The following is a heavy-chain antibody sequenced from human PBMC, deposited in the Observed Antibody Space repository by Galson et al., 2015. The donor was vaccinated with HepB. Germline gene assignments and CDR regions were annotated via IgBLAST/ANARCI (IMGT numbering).Heavy chain of an antibody. V-gene: IGHV1-18*01. Sequence: QSGAEVKKPGASVKVSCKASGYTFTSYGISWVRLAPGQGLGWMGWISAYNGNTNYAQKLQGRVTMTTDTSTSTAYMELRSLRSEDTAVYYCAAGASITIFGVAQTTPVDYWGQGTLVTVSS. D-gene: IGHD3-3*01. CDR3: AAGASITIFGVAQTTPVDY. CDR1: GYTFTSYG. CDR2: ISAYNGNT. J-gene: IGHJ4*02.